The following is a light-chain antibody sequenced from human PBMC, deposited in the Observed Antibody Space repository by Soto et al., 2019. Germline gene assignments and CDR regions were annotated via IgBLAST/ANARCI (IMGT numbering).Light chain of an antibody. CDR1: QSIGSN. Sequence: EIVMTQSPATLSVSPGDRATLSCRASQSIGSNLAWYQQKPGQAPRLLIYGASTRAPGIPARFSGSGSETEFTLTNNSLQSEDFAIYYCQQWIRWTFGQGTRLEIK. CDR2: GAS. CDR3: QQWIRWT. J-gene: IGKJ1*01. V-gene: IGKV3-15*01.